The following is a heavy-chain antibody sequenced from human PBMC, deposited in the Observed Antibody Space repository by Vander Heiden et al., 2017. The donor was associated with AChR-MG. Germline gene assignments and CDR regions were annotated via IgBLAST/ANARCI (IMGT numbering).Heavy chain of an antibody. CDR2: IKQDGSEK. CDR1: GFTFSSYW. D-gene: IGHD3-22*01. J-gene: IGHJ4*02. Sequence: EVQLVESGGGLVQPGGSLRLSCAASGFTFSSYWMSGVRQAPGKGLEWVANIKQDGSEKYYVDSVKGRFTISRDNAKNSLYLQMNSLRAEDTAVYYCARGGRGYSYGYDYYDSSGYTDYWGQGTLVTVSS. CDR3: ARGGRGYSYGYDYYDSSGYTDY. V-gene: IGHV3-7*03.